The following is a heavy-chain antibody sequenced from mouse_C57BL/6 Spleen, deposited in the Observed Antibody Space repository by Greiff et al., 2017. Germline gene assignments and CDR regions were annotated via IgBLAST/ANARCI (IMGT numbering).Heavy chain of an antibody. D-gene: IGHD1-1*01. CDR3: ARDGDYGSSAWFAY. CDR2: ISDGGSYT. V-gene: IGHV5-4*01. CDR1: GFTFSSYA. Sequence: EVKLVESGGGLVKPGGSLKLSCAASGFTFSSYAMSWVRQTPEKRLEWVATISDGGSYTYYPDNVKGRFTISRDNAKNNLYLQMSHLKSEDTARYYGARDGDYGSSAWFAYWGQGTLVTVSA. J-gene: IGHJ3*01.